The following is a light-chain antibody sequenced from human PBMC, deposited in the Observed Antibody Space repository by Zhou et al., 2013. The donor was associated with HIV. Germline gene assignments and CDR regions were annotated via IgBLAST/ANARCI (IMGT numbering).Light chain of an antibody. CDR2: VAS. Sequence: DIQMAQSPSSLSASIGDTVTITCRASQTINNYLNWYQHKPGKAPKLLIFVASNLQTGVPPRFSGSGSGTEFTFTITSLQPEDFATYYCQQYDNLPFTFGHGTRLEIK. V-gene: IGKV1-33*01. CDR1: QTINNY. J-gene: IGKJ5*01. CDR3: QQYDNLPFT.